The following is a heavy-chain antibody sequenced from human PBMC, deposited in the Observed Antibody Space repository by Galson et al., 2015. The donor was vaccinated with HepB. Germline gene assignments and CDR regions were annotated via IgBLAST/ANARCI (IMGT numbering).Heavy chain of an antibody. D-gene: IGHD6-19*01. V-gene: IGHV2-5*02. Sequence: PALVKPTQTLTLTCTFSGFSLRTSGVGVGWIRQPPGKALEWLALIYWDDDKRYSPSLNSRLTITKDTSKNQVVLTMTNMDPVDTATYYCAHLSRGWYENSACDIWGQGTMVTVSS. J-gene: IGHJ3*02. CDR2: IYWDDDK. CDR1: GFSLRTSGVG. CDR3: AHLSRGWYENSACDI.